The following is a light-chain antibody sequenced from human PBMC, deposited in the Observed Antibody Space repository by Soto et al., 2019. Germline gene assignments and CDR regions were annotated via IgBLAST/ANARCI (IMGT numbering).Light chain of an antibody. V-gene: IGKV3-15*01. J-gene: IGKJ4*01. CDR2: GAS. CDR1: QSVNSN. CDR3: QPYNNWPLT. Sequence: EIVMTQSPATLSVSPRERVTLSCRASQSVNSNLAWYQLKPGQAPRLLIYGASTRATGVPTRFSGSRSGAEFTLTINSLQSEDFAVYYCQPYNNWPLTFGGGTKVEIK.